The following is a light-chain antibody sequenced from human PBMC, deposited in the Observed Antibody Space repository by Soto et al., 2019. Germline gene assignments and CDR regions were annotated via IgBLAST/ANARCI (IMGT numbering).Light chain of an antibody. V-gene: IGLV2-14*01. Sequence: QSVLTQPASVSGSPGQSITISCSGTSSDVGSYDHVAWYQQFPGKTPKLMIYEVSNRPSGVSSRFSGSKSGNTASLTISGLQAEDESIYYCISYTGSSTSDVFGSGTKVTVL. CDR3: ISYTGSSTSDV. CDR2: EVS. J-gene: IGLJ1*01. CDR1: SSDVGSYDH.